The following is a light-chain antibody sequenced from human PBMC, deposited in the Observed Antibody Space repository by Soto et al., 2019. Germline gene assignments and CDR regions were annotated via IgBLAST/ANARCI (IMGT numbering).Light chain of an antibody. CDR3: TSFTLNSLYV. CDR2: EVR. CDR1: SSDVGGYHF. J-gene: IGLJ1*01. Sequence: QSVLTQPASVSGSRGQSITISCTGTSSDVGGYHFVSWYQQHPGKAPKLIISEVRNRPSGVSDRFSGSRSGNTASLTISGLQPEDEADYYCTSFTLNSLYVFGTGTKLTVL. V-gene: IGLV2-14*01.